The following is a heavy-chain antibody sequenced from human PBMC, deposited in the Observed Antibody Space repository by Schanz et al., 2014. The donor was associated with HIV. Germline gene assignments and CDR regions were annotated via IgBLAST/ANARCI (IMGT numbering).Heavy chain of an antibody. V-gene: IGHV3-23*01. J-gene: IGHJ6*02. CDR3: ARVANWDYYGMDV. CDR2: ISGSGGRT. Sequence: EVQLLESGGGLVQPGGSLRLSCAASGFTFSSHAMSWVRQAAGKGLEWVSSISGSGGRTYHADSVKGRFTISRDNSKNTLFLQMNSLRGEDTAVYYCARVANWDYYGMDVWGRGTTVTVSS. D-gene: IGHD3-16*01. CDR1: GFTFSSHA.